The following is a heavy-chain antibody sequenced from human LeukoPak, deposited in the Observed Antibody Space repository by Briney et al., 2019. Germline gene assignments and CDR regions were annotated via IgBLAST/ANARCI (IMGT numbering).Heavy chain of an antibody. D-gene: IGHD3-9*01. CDR3: ARGRATGRSGGDY. CDR2: FNSDGSST. V-gene: IGHV3-74*01. Sequence: GGSLRLSCAASGFTFSTYWMHWVRQAPGKGLVWVSRFNSDGSSTYYADSVKGRFTISRDNAKNTLYLQMNSLRDEDTAVYYCARGRATGRSGGDYWGQGTLVTVSS. J-gene: IGHJ4*02. CDR1: GFTFSTYW.